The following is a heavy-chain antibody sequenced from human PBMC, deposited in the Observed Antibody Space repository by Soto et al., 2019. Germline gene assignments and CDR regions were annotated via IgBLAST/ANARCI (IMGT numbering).Heavy chain of an antibody. Sequence: QVQLVESGGGVVQPGRSLRLSCAASGFTFSSYAMHWVRQAPGKELEWVAVISYDGSNKYYADSVKGRFTISRDNSKNTLYLQMNSLRAEDTAVYYCARERSSGYFDYWGQGTLVTVSS. J-gene: IGHJ4*02. CDR2: ISYDGSNK. CDR1: GFTFSSYA. D-gene: IGHD6-19*01. CDR3: ARERSSGYFDY. V-gene: IGHV3-30-3*01.